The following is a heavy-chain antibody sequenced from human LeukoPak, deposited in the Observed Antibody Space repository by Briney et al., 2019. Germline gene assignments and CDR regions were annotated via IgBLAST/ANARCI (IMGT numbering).Heavy chain of an antibody. CDR2: INHSGST. CDR1: GGSFSGYY. D-gene: IGHD5-24*01. V-gene: IGHV4-34*01. Sequence: PSETLSLTCAVYGGSFSGYYWSWIRQPPGKGLEWIGEINHSGSTNYNPSLKSRVTISVATTKNQFSLKLSSVTAADTAVYYCTRAERPRSNYFDYWGQRTLVTVSS. CDR3: TRAERPRSNYFDY. J-gene: IGHJ4*02.